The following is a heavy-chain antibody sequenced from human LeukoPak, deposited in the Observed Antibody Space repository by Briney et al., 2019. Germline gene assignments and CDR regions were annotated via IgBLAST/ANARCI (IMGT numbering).Heavy chain of an antibody. CDR3: ARDPCGGDCYAFDI. D-gene: IGHD2-21*02. J-gene: IGHJ3*02. Sequence: GGSLRLSCAASGFTFSSYSMDWVRQAPGKGLEWVSYISSSSSTIYYADSVKGRFTISRDNSKNTLYLQMNSLRAEDTAVYYCARDPCGGDCYAFDIWGQGTMVTVSS. V-gene: IGHV3-48*01. CDR2: ISSSSSTI. CDR1: GFTFSSYS.